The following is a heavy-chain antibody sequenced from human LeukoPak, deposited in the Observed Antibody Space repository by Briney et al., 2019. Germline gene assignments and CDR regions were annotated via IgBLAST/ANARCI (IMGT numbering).Heavy chain of an antibody. CDR2: ITGSSGYI. D-gene: IGHD3-3*01. V-gene: IGHV3-21*01. J-gene: IGHJ4*02. CDR3: ARVRSGYYIDC. Sequence: PGGSLRLSCAASGFTLSSYSMNWVRQAPGKGLEWLSFITGSSGYIYYSDSVKGRFTISRDDAKNSLWLQMNSLRAEDTAVYYCARVRSGYYIDCWGQGTLVTVSS. CDR1: GFTLSSYS.